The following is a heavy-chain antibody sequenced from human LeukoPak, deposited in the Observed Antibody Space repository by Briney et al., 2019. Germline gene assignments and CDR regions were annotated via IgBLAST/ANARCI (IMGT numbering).Heavy chain of an antibody. CDR3: ARGAIAASDAFDI. CDR1: GGSISSYY. J-gene: IGHJ3*02. D-gene: IGHD2-15*01. Sequence: SETLSLTCTVSGGSISSYYWSWIRQPPGKGLEGNGYIYYSGSTNYNPSLKSRVTISVDTSKNQFSLKLSSVTAADTAVYYCARGAIAASDAFDIWGQGTMVTVSS. V-gene: IGHV4-59*01. CDR2: IYYSGST.